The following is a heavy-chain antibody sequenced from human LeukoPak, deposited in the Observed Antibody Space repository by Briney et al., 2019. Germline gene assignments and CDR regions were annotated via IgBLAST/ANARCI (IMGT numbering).Heavy chain of an antibody. CDR3: ARDAYYDSSGYHPGY. V-gene: IGHV3-30*04. J-gene: IGHJ4*02. CDR2: ISYDGSNK. Sequence: PGRSLRLSCAASGFTFSSYAMHWVRQAPGKGLEWVAVISYDGSNKYYADSVKGRFTISRDNSKNTLYLQMNSLRAEDTAVYYCARDAYYDSSGYHPGYRGQGTLVTVSS. CDR1: GFTFSSYA. D-gene: IGHD3-22*01.